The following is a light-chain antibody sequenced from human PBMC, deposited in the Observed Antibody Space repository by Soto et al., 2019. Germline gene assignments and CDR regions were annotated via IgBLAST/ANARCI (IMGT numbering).Light chain of an antibody. V-gene: IGKV3-15*01. CDR2: GAS. CDR1: QTIHTN. Sequence: PATQCVSQGERATLSWRAGQTIHTNLAWYQQKAGLVPSLHCYGASTGATGLPARFSGSGSGTEFTLTITSLQAEACAVYSCQQEYKSTRTVGQGTRLGIK. J-gene: IGKJ5*01. CDR3: QQEYKSTRT.